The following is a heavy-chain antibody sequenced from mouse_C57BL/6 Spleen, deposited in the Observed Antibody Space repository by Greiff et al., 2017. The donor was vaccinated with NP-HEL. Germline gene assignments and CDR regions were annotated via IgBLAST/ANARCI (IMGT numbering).Heavy chain of an antibody. V-gene: IGHV1-82*01. J-gene: IGHJ4*01. CDR2: IYPGDGDT. CDR1: GYAFSSSW. D-gene: IGHD2-4*01. Sequence: VQLQQSGPELVKPGASVKISCKASGYAFSSSWMNWVKQRPGKGLEWIGRIYPGDGDTNYNGKFKGKATLTADKSSSTAYMQLSSLTSEDSAVYFCARKDYDYDYYAMDYWGQGTSVTVSS. CDR3: ARKDYDYDYYAMDY.